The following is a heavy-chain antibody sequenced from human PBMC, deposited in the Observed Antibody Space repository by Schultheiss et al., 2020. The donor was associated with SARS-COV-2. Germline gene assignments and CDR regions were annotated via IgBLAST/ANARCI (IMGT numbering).Heavy chain of an antibody. V-gene: IGHV3-30-3*01. CDR1: GFTFSSYA. J-gene: IGHJ6*02. Sequence: GESLKISCAASGFTFSSYAMHWVRQAPGKGLEWVAVISYDGSNKYYADSVKGRFTISRDNSKNTLYLQMNSLRAEDTAVYYCARDPKIAAAGTNGMDVWGQGTTVTVSS. CDR3: ARDPKIAAAGTNGMDV. D-gene: IGHD6-13*01. CDR2: ISYDGSNK.